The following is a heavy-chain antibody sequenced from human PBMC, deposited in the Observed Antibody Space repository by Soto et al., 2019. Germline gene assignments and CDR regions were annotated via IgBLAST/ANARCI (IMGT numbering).Heavy chain of an antibody. CDR2: IYYSGST. Sequence: QLQLQESGPGLVKPSETLSLTCTVSGGSISSSSYYWGWIRQPPGKGLEWIGSIYYSGSTYYNPSLKRRVTISVNPSKNQFSLKLSSVTAADAAVYYCARLGYYSSGWYGRAFDIWGQGTMVTVSS. CDR1: GGSISSSSYY. D-gene: IGHD6-19*01. V-gene: IGHV4-39*01. CDR3: ARLGYYSSGWYGRAFDI. J-gene: IGHJ3*02.